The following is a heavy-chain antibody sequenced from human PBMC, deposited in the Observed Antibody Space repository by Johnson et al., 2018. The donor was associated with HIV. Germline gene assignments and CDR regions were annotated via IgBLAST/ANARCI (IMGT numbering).Heavy chain of an antibody. Sequence: VQLVESGGGLVQPGRSLRLSCAASGFTVSGHYMNWVRQAPGKGLEWVSVIYSGDSAYYTHSVKGRFTISRDNAKNSLSLQMTSLRAEDTAIYYCAREGRFLGAFDIRGQGTMVTVSS. D-gene: IGHD2/OR15-2a*01. CDR1: GFTVSGHY. V-gene: IGHV3-53*01. J-gene: IGHJ3*02. CDR2: IYSGDSA. CDR3: AREGRFLGAFDI.